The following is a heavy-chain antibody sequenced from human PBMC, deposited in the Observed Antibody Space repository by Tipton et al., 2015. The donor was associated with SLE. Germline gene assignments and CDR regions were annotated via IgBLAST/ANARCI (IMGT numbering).Heavy chain of an antibody. D-gene: IGHD6-13*01. CDR2: INHSGNT. CDR1: GGSLSGNY. V-gene: IGHV4-34*01. Sequence: TLSLTCAVYGGSLSGNYWSWIRQPPGKGLEWIGEINHSGNTNCNPSLKSRVTISGDTSKNQFSLRLTSVTAADTAVYYCARGISEYSSSWYYFYHGMDVWGQGTTVTVSS. J-gene: IGHJ6*02. CDR3: ARGISEYSSSWYYFYHGMDV.